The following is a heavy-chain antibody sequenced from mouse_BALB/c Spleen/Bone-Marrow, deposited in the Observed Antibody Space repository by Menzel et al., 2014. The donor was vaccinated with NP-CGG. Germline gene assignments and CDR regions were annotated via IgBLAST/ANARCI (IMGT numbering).Heavy chain of an antibody. J-gene: IGHJ1*01. V-gene: IGHV14-3*02. CDR1: GFNIKDTY. CDR2: IDPANGNT. D-gene: IGHD2-4*01. Sequence: VQLQQSGAELVKPGASVKLSCTASGFNIKDTYMHWVKQRPEQGLEWIGRIDPANGNTKYDPKLQGKATITADTSSNTAYLQLSSLTSEDTAVYYCATMITDWYFDVWGAGTTVTVS. CDR3: ATMITDWYFDV.